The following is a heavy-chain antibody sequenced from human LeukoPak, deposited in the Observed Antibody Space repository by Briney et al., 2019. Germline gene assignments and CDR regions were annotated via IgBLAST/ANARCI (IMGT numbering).Heavy chain of an antibody. CDR3: ARAAVYGSSGYYQRGPFDY. CDR1: GGAFSSYA. V-gene: IGHV1-69*05. J-gene: IGHJ4*02. Sequence: SVKVSCKASGGAFSSYAISWVRQAPGQGLEWMGRIIPIFGTANYAQKFQGRVTITTDESTSTAYMELSSLRSEDTAVYYCARAAVYGSSGYYQRGPFDYWGQGTRVTVSS. CDR2: IIPIFGTA. D-gene: IGHD3-22*01.